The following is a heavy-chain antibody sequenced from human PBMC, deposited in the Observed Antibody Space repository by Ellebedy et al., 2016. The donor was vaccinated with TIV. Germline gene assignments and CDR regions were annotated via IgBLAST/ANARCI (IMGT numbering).Heavy chain of an antibody. J-gene: IGHJ4*02. Sequence: GESLKISCAASGFTFRSYWMTWVRQTPGKGLEWVASIREDGSERYYGDSVKGRFTISRDNAKSSVYLQMNSLRVEDTAVYYCTRVQLGGQPELWGQGTLVTVFS. CDR2: IREDGSER. CDR1: GFTFRSYW. CDR3: TRVQLGGQPEL. D-gene: IGHD5-24*01. V-gene: IGHV3-7*01.